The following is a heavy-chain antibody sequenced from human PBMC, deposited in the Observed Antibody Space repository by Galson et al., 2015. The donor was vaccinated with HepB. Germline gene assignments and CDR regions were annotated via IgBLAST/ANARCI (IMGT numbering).Heavy chain of an antibody. Sequence: LRLSCAASGPAFSSHGMHWVRQAPGKGLEWVAVISYDGSNKYYADSVKGRFTISRDNSKNTLYLQRYSLRAEDTAVYYCAREYYYDSSGWGFDYWGQGTLVTVSS. CDR3: AREYYYDSSGWGFDY. J-gene: IGHJ4*02. V-gene: IGHV3-30*03. D-gene: IGHD3-22*01. CDR2: ISYDGSNK. CDR1: GPAFSSHG.